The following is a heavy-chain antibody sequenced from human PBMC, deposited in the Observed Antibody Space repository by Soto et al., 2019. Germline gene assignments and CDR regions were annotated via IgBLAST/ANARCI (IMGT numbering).Heavy chain of an antibody. D-gene: IGHD3-16*02. CDR2: ISDSGDRT. CDR1: GFTLSMSA. V-gene: IGHV3-23*01. CDR3: AKDRGIIVKAGDAFDV. J-gene: IGHJ3*01. Sequence: EVQLMESGGGLVQPGGSLRLSCAGSGFTLSMSAVSWVRQAPGKGLEWVSYISDSGDRTYYADSVKGRFTISRDRSKNTVSVQMNTLRAEDTALYYCAKDRGIIVKAGDAFDVWGQGTMVTVSS.